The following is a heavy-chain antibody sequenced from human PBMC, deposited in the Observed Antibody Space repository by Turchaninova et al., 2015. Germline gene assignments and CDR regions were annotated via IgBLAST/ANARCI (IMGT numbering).Heavy chain of an antibody. D-gene: IGHD3-9*01. Sequence: QVKLVQSGPAVNKPGAPGRVACKASGYTYTSYGISWVREAPGKGLEWMGGISAYNGNTNYAQTLKVRVTMTTDTSTITAFIGLGSLRSDDTAVYYGARDYEGSVRYCDCGYWGQGTLVTVSS. J-gene: IGHJ4*02. CDR2: ISAYNGNT. CDR1: GYTYTSYG. CDR3: ARDYEGSVRYCDCGY. V-gene: IGHV1-18*01.